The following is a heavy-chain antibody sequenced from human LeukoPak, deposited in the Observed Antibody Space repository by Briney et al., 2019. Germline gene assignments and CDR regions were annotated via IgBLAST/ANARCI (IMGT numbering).Heavy chain of an antibody. Sequence: SETLSLTCTVSGGSIGSHYWTWIRQTPGPGLEWIGYVYDIGSTKYNPSLKSRVTISVDTSKNQFSLQLNSVTPEDTAVYYCARGALWYYDFWSGYPNLQYYFDYWGQGTLVTVSS. D-gene: IGHD3-3*01. CDR1: GGSIGSHY. CDR2: VYDIGST. V-gene: IGHV4-59*11. CDR3: ARGALWYYDFWSGYPNLQYYFDY. J-gene: IGHJ4*02.